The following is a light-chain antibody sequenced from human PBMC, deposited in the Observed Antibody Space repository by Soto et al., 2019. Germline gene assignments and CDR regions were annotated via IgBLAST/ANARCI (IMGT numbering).Light chain of an antibody. CDR2: DTS. CDR1: QRVSSDY. CDR3: QQYGNLPPT. Sequence: EVVLTQSPGTLPFSPGERATLSCRASQRVSSDYLAWYQQKPGQAPRLLIYDTSRRATGIPDRFSGSGSGTVFTLTVSRLEPEDFAVYFCQQYGNLPPTFGQGTKVEIK. V-gene: IGKV3-20*01. J-gene: IGKJ2*01.